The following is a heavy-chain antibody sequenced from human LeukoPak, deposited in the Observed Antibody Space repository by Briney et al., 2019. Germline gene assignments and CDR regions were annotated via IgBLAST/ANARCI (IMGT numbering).Heavy chain of an antibody. Sequence: AGGSLRLSCAGSGFIFSSYAMSWVRQAPGKGLEWVSAISGSGGSTYYADSVKGRFTISRDNSKNTLYLQMNSLRAEDTAVYYCATYGGSHPYYYYYYMDVWGKGTTVTVSS. V-gene: IGHV3-23*01. CDR3: ATYGGSHPYYYYYYMDV. J-gene: IGHJ6*03. CDR1: GFIFSSYA. D-gene: IGHD1-26*01. CDR2: ISGSGGST.